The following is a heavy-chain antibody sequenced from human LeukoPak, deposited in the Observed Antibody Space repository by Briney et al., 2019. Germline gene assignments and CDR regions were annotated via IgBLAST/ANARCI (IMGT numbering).Heavy chain of an antibody. CDR2: IYYSGST. D-gene: IGHD2-21*01. J-gene: IGHJ5*02. V-gene: IGHV4-39*01. CDR3: ARHRDVYCGGVSRPTGFDP. CDR1: GGSTSSGTYY. Sequence: SETLSLTCTVSGGSTSSGTYYWGWIRQPPGKGLEWIGSIYYSGSTYYNPSLRSRVTISVDTSKNQFSLKLNSVTAADTAVYYCARHRDVYCGGVSRPTGFDPWGQGTLVTVSS.